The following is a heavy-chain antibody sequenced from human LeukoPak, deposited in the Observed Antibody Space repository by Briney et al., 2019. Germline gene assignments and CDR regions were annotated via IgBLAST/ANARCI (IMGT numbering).Heavy chain of an antibody. J-gene: IGHJ4*02. CDR3: VKPGYRYGYVFDD. V-gene: IGHV1-2*02. CDR1: GYRFTGYY. D-gene: IGHD5-18*01. CDR2: IDPNNGGT. Sequence: GASVKVSCRTSGYRFTGYYQHWLRQAPGQGLEWMGWIDPNNGGTNYAQKFQGSVTMTRDTSISTGYMELSTLISDDTAVYYCVKPGYRYGYVFDDWGQGTLVTVSA.